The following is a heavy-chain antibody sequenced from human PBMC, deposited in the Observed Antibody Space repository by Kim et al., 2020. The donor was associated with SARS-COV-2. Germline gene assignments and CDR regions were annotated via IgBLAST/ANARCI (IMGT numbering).Heavy chain of an antibody. J-gene: IGHJ4*02. D-gene: IGHD1-1*01. CDR1: GFTVSAYD. CDR3: AKHWIRTHDH. CDR2: STIDDNKA. Sequence: GGSLRLSCAASGFTVSAYDMSWVRQAPGKGLEWVSVSTIDDNKAYYADSVKGRFTVSRDNSTNTVYLQRSSLRAEDTALYYCAKHWIRTHDHWGQGTLVTVSS. V-gene: IGHV3-23*01.